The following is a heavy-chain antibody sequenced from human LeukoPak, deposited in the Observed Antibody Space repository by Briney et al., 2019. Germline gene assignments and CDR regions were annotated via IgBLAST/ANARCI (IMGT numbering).Heavy chain of an antibody. CDR3: AKDYYDFWSGPSEYFQH. D-gene: IGHD3-3*01. CDR2: ISGSGGST. J-gene: IGHJ1*01. CDR1: GFTFSSYA. V-gene: IGHV3-23*01. Sequence: GGSLRLSCAASGFTFSSYAMSWVRQAPGKGLEWVSAISGSGGSTYYADSVKGRFTISRDNSKNTLCLQMNSLRAEDTAVYYCAKDYYDFWSGPSEYFQHWGQGTLVTVSS.